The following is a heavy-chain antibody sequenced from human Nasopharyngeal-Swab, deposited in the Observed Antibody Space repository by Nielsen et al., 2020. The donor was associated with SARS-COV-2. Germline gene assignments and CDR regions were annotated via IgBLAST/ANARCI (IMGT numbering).Heavy chain of an antibody. CDR3: AKGSRWWELAY. Sequence: GGSLRLSSAASGFTFSSYAMSWVRQAPGKGLEWVSAISGSGGSTYYADSVKGRFTISRDNSKNTLYLQMNSLRAEDTAVYYCAKGSRWWELAYWGQGTLVTVSS. D-gene: IGHD1-26*01. CDR1: GFTFSSYA. CDR2: ISGSGGST. V-gene: IGHV3-23*01. J-gene: IGHJ4*02.